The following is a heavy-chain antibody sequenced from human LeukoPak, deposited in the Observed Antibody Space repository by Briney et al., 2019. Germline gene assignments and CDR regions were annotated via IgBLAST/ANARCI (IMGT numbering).Heavy chain of an antibody. CDR3: ARDATTEPGTVYMDV. CDR1: GFTFSDYE. Sequence: GGSLTRSCAASGFTFSDYEMNWVRQAPGKGLEWRLHISTSGSIKHYADSVKVRFTICRDNAKNSLYLLRTSLRAEDTALYFCARDATTEPGTVYMDVWGKGTTVTVSS. CDR2: ISTSGSIK. D-gene: IGHD6-13*01. J-gene: IGHJ6*03. V-gene: IGHV3-48*03.